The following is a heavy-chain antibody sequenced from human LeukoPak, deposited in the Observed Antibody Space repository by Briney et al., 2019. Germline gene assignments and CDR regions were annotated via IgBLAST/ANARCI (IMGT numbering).Heavy chain of an antibody. D-gene: IGHD6-25*01. Sequence: GGSLRLSCAASGFTVSSFSMTWVRHARGKGRGWVSSIIVGGTTYYAGSVKARFTISSDSVSGTLFLQMDSLRVEDTAVYFCAKGSVGNADFASWGQGALATVSS. CDR1: GFTVSSFS. CDR2: IIVGGTT. CDR3: AKGSVGNADFAS. J-gene: IGHJ4*02. V-gene: IGHV3-23*01.